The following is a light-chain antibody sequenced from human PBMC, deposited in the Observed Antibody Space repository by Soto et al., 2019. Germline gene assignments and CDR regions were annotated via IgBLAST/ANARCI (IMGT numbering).Light chain of an antibody. V-gene: IGLV2-14*02. J-gene: IGLJ1*01. Sequence: QSALTQPASVSGFPGQSITISCTGSSSNVGTYNLVSWFQQHPGEAPKLMIYEGSRRPSGVSNRFSGSKSGNTASLTISGLQAEDEADYYCSSYTSSSTFYVFGTGTKLTVL. CDR1: SSNVGTYNL. CDR3: SSYTSSSTFYV. CDR2: EGS.